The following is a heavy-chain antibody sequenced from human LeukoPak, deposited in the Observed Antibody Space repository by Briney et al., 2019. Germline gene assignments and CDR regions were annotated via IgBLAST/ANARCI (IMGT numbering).Heavy chain of an antibody. CDR3: AKDQSGTYYTFDY. Sequence: GGSLRLSCAASGFTFSSYGMHWVRQPPGKGLEWVAFIRYDGSNKSYADSVKGRFTISRDNSKNTLYLQMNSLRAEDTAVYYGAKDQSGTYYTFDYWGQGTLVTVSS. CDR1: GFTFSSYG. CDR2: IRYDGSNK. V-gene: IGHV3-30*02. J-gene: IGHJ4*02. D-gene: IGHD1-26*01.